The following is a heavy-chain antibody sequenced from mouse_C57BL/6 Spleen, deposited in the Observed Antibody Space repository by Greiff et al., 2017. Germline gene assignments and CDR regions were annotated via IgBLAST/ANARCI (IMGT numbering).Heavy chain of an antibody. CDR3: ARSGAGYSACFAY. CDR2: ISPSSGYT. J-gene: IGHJ3*01. V-gene: IGHV1-7*01. D-gene: IGHD2-3*01. Sequence: VQLQQSGAELVKPGASVKLSCKASGYTFSSYWMHWVKQRPGQGLEWIGYISPSSGYTKYNQTFKVKATLTADKSSCTAYMQLSSLTYEDSEVYYCARSGAGYSACFAYWGQGTLVTVSA. CDR1: GYTFSSYW.